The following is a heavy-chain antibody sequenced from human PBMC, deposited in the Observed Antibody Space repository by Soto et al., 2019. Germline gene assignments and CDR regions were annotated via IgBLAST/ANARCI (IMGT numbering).Heavy chain of an antibody. CDR3: AKDVVVTAIRRGWFDP. CDR1: GFTFTSYA. V-gene: IGHV3-23*01. D-gene: IGHD2-21*02. CDR2: ISGSGGST. Sequence: GGSLRLSCAASGFTFTSYAMSWVRQAPGKGLEWVSAISGSGGSTNYADAVKGRFTISRDNSKNTLYLQMNSLRAEDTAVYYCAKDVVVTAIRRGWFDPWGQGTLVTVSS. J-gene: IGHJ5*02.